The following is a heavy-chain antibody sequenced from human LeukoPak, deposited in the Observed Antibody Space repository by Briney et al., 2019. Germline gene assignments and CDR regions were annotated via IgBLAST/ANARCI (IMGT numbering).Heavy chain of an antibody. CDR2: MSWNSGSI. Sequence: GGSLRLSCAASGLKFEDYAMHWVRQVPGKGLEWVSGMSWNSGSIGYAESVRGRFTISRDNAKNSLYLEMNSLRTDDTALYYCAKGRDSGRSPFGHWGQGTLVTVSS. J-gene: IGHJ4*02. CDR3: AKGRDSGRSPFGH. D-gene: IGHD1-26*01. CDR1: GLKFEDYA. V-gene: IGHV3-9*01.